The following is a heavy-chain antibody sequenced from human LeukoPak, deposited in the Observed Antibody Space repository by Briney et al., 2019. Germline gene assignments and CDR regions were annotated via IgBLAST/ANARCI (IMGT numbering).Heavy chain of an antibody. Sequence: SETLSLTCTVSGYSISSGYYWGWIRQPPGKGLEWIGSIYYSGSTNYNPSLKSRVTISVDTSKNQFSLKLSSVTAADTAVYYCARDGSYGDYGDAFDIWGQGTMVTVSS. V-gene: IGHV4-38-2*02. D-gene: IGHD4-17*01. CDR1: GYSISSGYY. CDR3: ARDGSYGDYGDAFDI. CDR2: IYYSGST. J-gene: IGHJ3*02.